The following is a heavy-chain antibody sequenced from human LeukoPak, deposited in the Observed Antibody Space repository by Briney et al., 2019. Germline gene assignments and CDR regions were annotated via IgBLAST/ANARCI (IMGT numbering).Heavy chain of an antibody. V-gene: IGHV3-48*01. Sequence: GGSLRLSCAASGFIFGKYSLNWVRQAPGMGLEWISYISNTNNTVYYSDSVKGRFTISRDNSKNSLFLQMNSLRAEDTAVYYCAKTRPLKDSSGNFDYWGQGTLVTVSS. CDR3: AKTRPLKDSSGNFDY. CDR2: ISNTNNTV. CDR1: GFIFGKYS. D-gene: IGHD3-22*01. J-gene: IGHJ4*02.